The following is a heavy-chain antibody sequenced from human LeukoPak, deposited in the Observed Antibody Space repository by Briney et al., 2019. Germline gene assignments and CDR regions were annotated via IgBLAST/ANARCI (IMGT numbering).Heavy chain of an antibody. J-gene: IGHJ4*03. Sequence: PSEILSLTCAVYGGSFNTYYWSWIRQSPGKGLEWIAEINHRGDTNYNPSVKSRVTISVDTSKNQFSLKVNSLTAADTAVYYCARDPTISETGYFDYWGQGTLVTVSS. CDR1: GGSFNTYY. CDR3: ARDPTISETGYFDY. V-gene: IGHV4-34*01. CDR2: INHRGDT. D-gene: IGHD1-1*01.